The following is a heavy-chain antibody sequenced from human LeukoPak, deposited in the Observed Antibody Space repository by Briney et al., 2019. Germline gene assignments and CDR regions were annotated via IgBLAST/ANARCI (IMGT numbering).Heavy chain of an antibody. CDR1: GFIFSHYG. Sequence: PGRSLRLSRAASGFIFSHYGMHWVRQAPGKGLEWVAVIQNDASTENFADSVKGRFTIPRDNSKNTVFLQMNSLRVEDTAVYYCARELSQIVWGGLDYGGQGTLVSVSS. CDR3: ARELSQIVWGGLDY. CDR2: IQNDASTE. J-gene: IGHJ4*02. D-gene: IGHD2-21*01. V-gene: IGHV3-33*05.